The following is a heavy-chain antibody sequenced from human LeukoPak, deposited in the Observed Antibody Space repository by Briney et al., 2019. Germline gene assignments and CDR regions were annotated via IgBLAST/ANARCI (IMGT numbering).Heavy chain of an antibody. CDR3: ARDKGMVRGVIGY. Sequence: PGGSLRHSCAASGFTFSSYSMNWVRQAPGKGLEWVSSISSSSSYIYYADSVKGRFTISRDNAKNSLYLQMNSLRAEDTAVYYCARDKGMVRGVIGYWGQGTLVTVSS. CDR2: ISSSSSYI. D-gene: IGHD3-10*01. J-gene: IGHJ4*02. CDR1: GFTFSSYS. V-gene: IGHV3-21*01.